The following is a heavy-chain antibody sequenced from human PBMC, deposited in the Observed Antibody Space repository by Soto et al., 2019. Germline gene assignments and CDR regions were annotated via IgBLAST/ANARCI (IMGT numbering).Heavy chain of an antibody. D-gene: IGHD2-15*01. J-gene: IGHJ6*02. CDR1: GGSISSSSYS. CDR3: ARHLTYCSAGSCYSDFPYYGMDV. V-gene: IGHV4-39*01. Sequence: PSETLSLTCTVSGGSISSSSYSWGWIRQPPRKGLEWIGSIFYSGSTYYNPSLKSRVTISVDTSKDQFSLKLSSVTAADTAVYYCARHLTYCSAGSCYSDFPYYGMDVWGQGTTVT. CDR2: IFYSGST.